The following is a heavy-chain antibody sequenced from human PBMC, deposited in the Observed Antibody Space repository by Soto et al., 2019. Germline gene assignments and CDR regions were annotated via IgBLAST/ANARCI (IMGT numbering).Heavy chain of an antibody. D-gene: IGHD2-15*01. J-gene: IGHJ6*03. CDR1: GVSISSYY. CDR3: ARLFCSGDRCLNEIYYYYYYYMDV. Sequence: SETLSLTCTVSGVSISSYYWSWIRQPPGKGLEWIGYIYYSGSTNYNPSLKSRVTISVDTSKNQFSLKLSLRSDDTAIYYCARLFCSGDRCLNEIYYYYYYYMDVWGKGTTVTVSS. CDR2: IYYSGST. V-gene: IGHV4-59*01.